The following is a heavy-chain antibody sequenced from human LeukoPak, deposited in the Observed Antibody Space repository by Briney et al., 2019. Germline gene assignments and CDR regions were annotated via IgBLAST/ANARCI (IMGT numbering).Heavy chain of an antibody. CDR3: AREGRGMATSVAY. V-gene: IGHV3-11*01. J-gene: IGHJ4*02. CDR2: ISSSGSTI. CDR1: GFTFSDYY. D-gene: IGHD5-24*01. Sequence: GGSRRLSCAASGFTFSDYYMSWIRQAPGKGLEWVSYISSSGSTIYYADSVKGRFTISKDNAKNSLYLQMNSLSAEDTAVYYCAREGRGMATSVAYWGQGTLVTVSS.